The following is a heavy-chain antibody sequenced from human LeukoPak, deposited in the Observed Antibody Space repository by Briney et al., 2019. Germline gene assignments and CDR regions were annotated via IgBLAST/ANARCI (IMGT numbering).Heavy chain of an antibody. J-gene: IGHJ4*02. V-gene: IGHV4-59*01. CDR1: GGSISSYY. CDR2: IYYSGST. CDR3: ARGNYNSDFDY. D-gene: IGHD4-11*01. Sequence: SETLSLTCTVSGGSISSYYWSWIRHPPAKGLEWIGYIYYSGSTNYYPSLKSRVTMSLDTSKNQFSLKLSSVTAADTAMYYCARGNYNSDFDYWGQGTLVTVSS.